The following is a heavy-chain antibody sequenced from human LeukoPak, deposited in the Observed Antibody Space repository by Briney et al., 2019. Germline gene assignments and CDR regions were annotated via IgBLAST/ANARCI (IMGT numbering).Heavy chain of an antibody. Sequence: ASVKVSCKASGGTFSSYAISWVRQAPGQGLEWMGWINPNGGGTNYAQKFQGRVTMTRDTSISTAYMDLSRPRSDDTAVYYCSRDASAYFDYWGQGTLVTVSS. CDR2: INPNGGGT. V-gene: IGHV1-2*02. CDR3: SRDASAYFDY. CDR1: GGTFSSYA. J-gene: IGHJ4*02.